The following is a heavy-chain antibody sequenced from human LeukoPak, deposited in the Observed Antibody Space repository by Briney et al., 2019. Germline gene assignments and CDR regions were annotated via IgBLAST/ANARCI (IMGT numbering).Heavy chain of an antibody. D-gene: IGHD3-10*01. Sequence: GGSLRLSCAASGFTLSSNAMTWVRQAPGKGLEWVSDIGDSGATTYYADSVKGRFTISRDNSKNTLYLQMSSLRAEDTAVYFCASFHYYGSGAYYLSYWGQGTLVTVSS. CDR1: GFTLSSNA. V-gene: IGHV3-23*01. CDR3: ASFHYYGSGAYYLSY. J-gene: IGHJ4*02. CDR2: IGDSGATT.